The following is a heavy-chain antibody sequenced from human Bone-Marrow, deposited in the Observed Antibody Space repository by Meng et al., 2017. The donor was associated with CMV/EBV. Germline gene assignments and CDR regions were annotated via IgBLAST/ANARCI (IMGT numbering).Heavy chain of an antibody. J-gene: IGHJ1*01. CDR3: ARDPADSSGWSPVYFQH. CDR1: GFTVSRYA. CDR2: ISDDGSKK. V-gene: IGHV3-30*04. Sequence: GESLKTSCVVSGFTVSRYAMHWVRQAPGKGLEWVTVISDDGSKKYYADSVRGRFTISRDNSKNRLYLQMNSLRAEDTAVYYCARDPADSSGWSPVYFQHWGQGTLVTVSS. D-gene: IGHD6-19*01.